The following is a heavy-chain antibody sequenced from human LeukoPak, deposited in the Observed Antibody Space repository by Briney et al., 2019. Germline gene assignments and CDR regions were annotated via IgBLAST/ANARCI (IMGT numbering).Heavy chain of an antibody. J-gene: IGHJ6*02. CDR1: GYTFNGYY. Sequence: ASVKVSCKASGYTFNGYYIHWVRQSPGQGLEWMGWINPNSGGTNYAQKFQGRVTMTRDTSISTAYMELSRLRSDDTAVYYCARDQVIAAAGNYYYGMDVWGQGTTVTVSS. CDR2: INPNSGGT. CDR3: ARDQVIAAAGNYYYGMDV. V-gene: IGHV1-2*02. D-gene: IGHD6-13*01.